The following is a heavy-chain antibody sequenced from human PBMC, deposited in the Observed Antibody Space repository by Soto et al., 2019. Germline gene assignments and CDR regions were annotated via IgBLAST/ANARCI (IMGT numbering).Heavy chain of an antibody. CDR1: DASVWSDSYF. J-gene: IGHJ4*02. CDR3: ARIVVGVTVDL. D-gene: IGHD1-26*01. Sequence: QVQLRESGPGLLKPSETLSLTCTVSDASVWSDSYFWTWIRQPPGKGLEWIAYISHTGDTNYNPSLKSRVTISIDTSMNQFSLTVTSVTAADTAVYFCARIVVGVTVDLWGQGSLVTVSS. V-gene: IGHV4-61*01. CDR2: ISHTGDT.